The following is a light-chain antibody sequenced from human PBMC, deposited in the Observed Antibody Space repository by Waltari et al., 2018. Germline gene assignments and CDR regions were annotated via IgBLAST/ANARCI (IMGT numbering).Light chain of an antibody. CDR1: KLVGRS. J-gene: IGLJ2*01. Sequence: SYELTQSMSVSVSPGQTANITCSGDKLVGRSASWYQQKPGQSPVLVIYQNFKRPSGIPERFSGSISGNTATLTISGAQSMDEADYYCQAWDRGSAVFGGGTKLTVL. CDR2: QNF. V-gene: IGLV3-1*01. CDR3: QAWDRGSAV.